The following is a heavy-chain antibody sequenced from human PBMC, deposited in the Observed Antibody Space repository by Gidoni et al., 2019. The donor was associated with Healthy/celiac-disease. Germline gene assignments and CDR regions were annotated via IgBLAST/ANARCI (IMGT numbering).Heavy chain of an antibody. Sequence: EVQLVESGGGLVQPGRSLRLSCAASGFTFDDYAMHWVRQAPGKGLEWVSGISWNSGSIGYADSVKGRFTISRDNAKNSLYLQMNSLRAEDTALYYCAKGPGIAVADSPWMDVWGKGTTVTVSS. CDR3: AKGPGIAVADSPWMDV. CDR2: ISWNSGSI. V-gene: IGHV3-9*01. CDR1: GFTFDDYA. D-gene: IGHD6-19*01. J-gene: IGHJ6*04.